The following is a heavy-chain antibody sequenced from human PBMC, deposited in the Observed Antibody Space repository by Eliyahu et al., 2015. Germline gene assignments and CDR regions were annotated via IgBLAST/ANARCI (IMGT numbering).Heavy chain of an antibody. CDR1: GYTLLGYA. J-gene: IGHJ6*02. CDR3: ARDSNYALRGMDV. CDR2: INAGNGNT. D-gene: IGHD4-11*01. V-gene: IGHV1-3*01. Sequence: QVQLVQSGAEVKKPGAXVKVSCKASGYTLLGYAMHWVRQAPGQRLEWMGWINAGNGNTKYSQKFQGRVTITRDTSASTAYMELSSLRSEDTAVYYCARDSNYALRGMDVWGQGTTVTVSS.